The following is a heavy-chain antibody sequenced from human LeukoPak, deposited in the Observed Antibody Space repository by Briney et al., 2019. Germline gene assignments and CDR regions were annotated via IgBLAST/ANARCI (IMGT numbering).Heavy chain of an antibody. D-gene: IGHD6-13*01. Sequence: ASVKVSCKASGYTFTSYGISWVRQAPGQGLEWMGWISAYNGNTNYAQKLQGRVTMTTDTSTSTAYMELRSLRSDDTAVYYCARGGTRDSSSWHINWFDPWGQGTLVTVSS. J-gene: IGHJ5*02. CDR1: GYTFTSYG. CDR3: ARGGTRDSSSWHINWFDP. CDR2: ISAYNGNT. V-gene: IGHV1-18*01.